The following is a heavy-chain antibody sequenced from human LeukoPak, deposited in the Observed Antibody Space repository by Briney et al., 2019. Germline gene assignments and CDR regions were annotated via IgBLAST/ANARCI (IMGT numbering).Heavy chain of an antibody. CDR2: IIPIFGTA. J-gene: IGHJ5*02. CDR1: GYTFTSYG. Sequence: SVKVSCKASGYTFTSYGISWVRQAPGQGLEWMGGIIPIFGTANYAQKFQGRVTITADESTSTAYMELSSLRSEDTAVYYCASLMYYYDSSGYSVQFDPWGQGTLVTVSS. CDR3: ASLMYYYDSSGYSVQFDP. V-gene: IGHV1-69*13. D-gene: IGHD3-22*01.